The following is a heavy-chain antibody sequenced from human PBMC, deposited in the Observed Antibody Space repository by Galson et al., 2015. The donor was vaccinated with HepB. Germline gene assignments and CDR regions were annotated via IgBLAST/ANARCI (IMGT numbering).Heavy chain of an antibody. CDR2: IDPSDSNT. D-gene: IGHD3-10*01. CDR3: ARSRPVSPGRNFFYGMDV. J-gene: IGHJ6*02. CDR1: GYSFTSYW. Sequence: QSGAEVKKPGESLRISCKGSGYSFTSYWISWVRQMPGKGLEWMGRIDPSDSNTNYNPSFQGHVTISADKSISTAYLQWNSLKASDTAMYYCARSRPVSPGRNFFYGMDVWGQGTTVTVSS. V-gene: IGHV5-10-1*01.